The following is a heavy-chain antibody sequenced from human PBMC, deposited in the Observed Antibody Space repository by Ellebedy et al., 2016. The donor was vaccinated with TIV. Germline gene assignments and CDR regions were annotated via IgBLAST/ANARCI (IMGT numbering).Heavy chain of an antibody. J-gene: IGHJ4*02. CDR1: GYTLTELS. D-gene: IGHD1-26*01. CDR3: ATPLPIVGAMQLDY. CDR2: FDPEDGET. Sequence: ASVKVSCXVSGYTLTELSMHWVRQAPGKGLEWMGGFDPEDGETIYAQKFQGRVTMTEDTSTDTAYMELSSLRSEDTAVYYCATPLPIVGAMQLDYWGQGTLVTVSS. V-gene: IGHV1-24*01.